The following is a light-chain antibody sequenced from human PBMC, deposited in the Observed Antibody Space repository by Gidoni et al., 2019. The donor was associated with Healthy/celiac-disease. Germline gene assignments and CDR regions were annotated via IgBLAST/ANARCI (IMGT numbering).Light chain of an antibody. CDR1: QSISSY. V-gene: IGKV1-39*01. CDR3: QQSYSTPPT. Sequence: DIQMTQSPSSLSASVVDRVTITCRASQSISSYLNWYQQKPGKAPKLLIYAASSLQSGVPSRFSGSGSGTDFTLTISSLQPEDFATYYCQQSYSTPPTFGGGTKLEIK. J-gene: IGKJ4*01. CDR2: AAS.